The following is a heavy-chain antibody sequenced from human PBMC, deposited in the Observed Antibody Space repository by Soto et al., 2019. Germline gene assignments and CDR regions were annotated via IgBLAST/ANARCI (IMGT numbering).Heavy chain of an antibody. V-gene: IGHV1-24*01. CDR2: FDPEDGET. CDR1: GYTLTELS. CDR3: ATDLVLFGDNYHHYRLAF. J-gene: IGHJ6*02. D-gene: IGHD2-21*01. Sequence: ASVKVSCKVSGYTLTELSMHWVRQAPGKGLEWMGGFDPEDGETIYAQKFQGRVTMTEDTSTDTAYMELSSLRSEDTAVYYCATDLVLFGDNYHHYRLAFCGQGTTVTVSS.